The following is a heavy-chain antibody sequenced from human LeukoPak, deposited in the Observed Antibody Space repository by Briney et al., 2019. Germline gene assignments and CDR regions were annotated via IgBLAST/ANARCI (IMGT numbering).Heavy chain of an antibody. Sequence: GGSLRLSCTSSGFTFGTYAVSWFRQAPGKGLEWVAFIRSKTYGGTTEYAASVKGRFTISRDDSKSIAYLQMNSLKTEDTAVHYCTRYSGRTDYWGQGTLVTVSS. D-gene: IGHD5-18*01. J-gene: IGHJ4*02. CDR3: TRYSGRTDY. CDR2: IRSKTYGGTT. V-gene: IGHV3-49*03. CDR1: GFTFGTYA.